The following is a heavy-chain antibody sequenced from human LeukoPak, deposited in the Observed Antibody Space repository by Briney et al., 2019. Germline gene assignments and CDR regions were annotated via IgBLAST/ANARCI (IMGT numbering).Heavy chain of an antibody. V-gene: IGHV3-23*01. J-gene: IGHJ4*02. CDR3: AKTLTMILVLRGGFDY. CDR1: GFTFSSYV. D-gene: IGHD3-22*01. Sequence: PGGSLRLSCAASGFTFSSYVMSWVRQAPGKGLEWVSSISGSGGGTYYADSVKGRFTISRDNSKNTLYLQMNSLRAEDTAVYYCAKTLTMILVLRGGFDYWGQGALVTVSS. CDR2: ISGSGGGT.